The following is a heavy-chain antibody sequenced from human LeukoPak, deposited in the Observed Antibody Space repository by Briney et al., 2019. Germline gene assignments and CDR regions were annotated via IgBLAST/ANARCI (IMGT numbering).Heavy chain of an antibody. Sequence: PGGSLRLSCAASGFIFDDHGMHWVRQAPGKGLEWVSGISWSSGIIGYADSVKGRFTISRDNAKNSLDPQMESLRAEDTAVYYCAKDTGSPADAITMEDNAFDIWGQGTMVTVSS. CDR3: AKDTGSPADAITMEDNAFDI. D-gene: IGHD3-3*01. CDR2: ISWSSGII. V-gene: IGHV3-9*01. CDR1: GFIFDDHG. J-gene: IGHJ3*02.